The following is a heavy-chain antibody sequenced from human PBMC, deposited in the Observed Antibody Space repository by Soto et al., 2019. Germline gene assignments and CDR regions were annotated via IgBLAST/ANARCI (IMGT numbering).Heavy chain of an antibody. CDR3: AKLGSLGHPYYYGMDV. Sequence: GGSLRLSCAASGFTFSSYAMSWIRQAPGKGLEWVSYISGGGTSIYYADSVKGRFSVSRDNAKTSLYLQMNSLRAEDTAVYYCAKLGSLGHPYYYGMDVWGPGTTVTVSS. J-gene: IGHJ6*02. D-gene: IGHD3-16*01. CDR1: GFTFSSYA. V-gene: IGHV3-11*01. CDR2: ISGGGTSI.